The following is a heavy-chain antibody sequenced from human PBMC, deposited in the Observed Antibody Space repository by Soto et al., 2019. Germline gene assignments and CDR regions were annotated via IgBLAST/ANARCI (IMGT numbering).Heavy chain of an antibody. CDR1: GGSISSGDSY. Sequence: LSLTCTVSGGSISSGDSYWTWIRQHPRKGLEWIGYIYFSGSTTYNPSLKSRLSISIHTSKNQFSLKLNSVTAADTAIYYCARDDYGGNSGALDIWGQGTMVTVS. D-gene: IGHD4-17*01. CDR2: IYFSGST. V-gene: IGHV4-31*03. CDR3: ARDDYGGNSGALDI. J-gene: IGHJ3*02.